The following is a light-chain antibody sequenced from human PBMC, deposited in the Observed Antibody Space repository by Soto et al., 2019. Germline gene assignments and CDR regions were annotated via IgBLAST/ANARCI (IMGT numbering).Light chain of an antibody. CDR1: QSVSSF. CDR3: QQRGSWPRT. CDR2: DAS. J-gene: IGKJ1*01. Sequence: EIVLTQSPATLSLSPGERATLSCRASQSVSSFLAWYQQKPGQAPRLLLYDASNRATDIPARFSGSGSGTDFTLTISSLEPEDFAVYYCQQRGSWPRTFGQGTKVEIK. V-gene: IGKV3-11*01.